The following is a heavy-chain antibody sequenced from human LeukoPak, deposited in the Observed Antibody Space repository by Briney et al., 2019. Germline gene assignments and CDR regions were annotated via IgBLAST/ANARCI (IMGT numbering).Heavy chain of an antibody. D-gene: IGHD3-3*01. CDR2: INWNGGST. J-gene: IGHJ4*02. CDR1: GFTFDDYG. CDR3: ASDPTYYDFWSGYPDY. V-gene: IGHV3-20*04. Sequence: GGSLRLSCAASGFTFDDYGMSWVRQAPGKGLEWVSGINWNGGSTGYADSVKGRFTISRDNAKNSLYLQMNSLRAEDTALYYCASDPTYYDFWSGYPDYWGQGTLVTVSS.